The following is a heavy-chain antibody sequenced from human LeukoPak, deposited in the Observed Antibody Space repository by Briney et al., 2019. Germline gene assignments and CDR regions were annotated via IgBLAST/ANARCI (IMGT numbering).Heavy chain of an antibody. D-gene: IGHD2-15*01. V-gene: IGHV1-69*13. CDR2: IIPIFGTA. J-gene: IGHJ6*03. Sequence: SVKVSCKASGGTFSSYAISWVRQAPGQGLEWMGGIIPIFGTANYAQKFQGRVTITADESTSTAYMELSSLRSEDTAVYYCAKGSKLDIYYYYYMDVWGKGTTVTVSS. CDR1: GGTFSSYA. CDR3: AKGSKLDIYYYYYMDV.